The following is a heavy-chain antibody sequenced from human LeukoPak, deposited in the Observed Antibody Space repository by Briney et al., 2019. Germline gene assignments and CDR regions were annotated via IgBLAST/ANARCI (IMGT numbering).Heavy chain of an antibody. V-gene: IGHV4-34*01. J-gene: IGHJ4*02. CDR2: INHSGST. Sequence: SETLSLTCAVYGGSFSGYYWSWIRQPPGKGLEWIGEINHSGSTNYNPSLKSRVTISVDTSENQFSLKLSSVTAADTAVYYCARARGAYYGSGSYYPSSSYFDYWGQGTLVTVSS. D-gene: IGHD3-10*01. CDR3: ARARGAYYGSGSYYPSSSYFDY. CDR1: GGSFSGYY.